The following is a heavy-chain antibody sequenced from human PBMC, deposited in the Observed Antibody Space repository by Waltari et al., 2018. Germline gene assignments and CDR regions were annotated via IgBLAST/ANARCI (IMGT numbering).Heavy chain of an antibody. J-gene: IGHJ6*02. CDR2: IWYDGSNK. D-gene: IGHD3-10*01. V-gene: IGHV3-33*01. Sequence: QVQLVESGGGVVQPGRSLRLSCAASGFTFSSYGMHWVRQAPGKGLGWVAVIWYDGSNKYYADSGKGRFTISRDNSKNTLYLQMNSLRAEDTAVYYCASFLYGSGSYYDYYYYGMDVWGQGTTVTVSS. CDR1: GFTFSSYG. CDR3: ASFLYGSGSYYDYYYYGMDV.